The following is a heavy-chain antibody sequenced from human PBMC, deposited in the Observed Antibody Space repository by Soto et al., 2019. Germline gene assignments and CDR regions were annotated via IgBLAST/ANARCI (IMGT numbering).Heavy chain of an antibody. J-gene: IGHJ4*02. Sequence: GSLKLSCAASGFTISSAWMSGVRQAPGKGLEWVGRIKSKTDGGTTDYAAPVKGRFTISRDDSKNTLYLQMNRLKTEDTAVYYCTTVGVLDSSSWYHIFDYWGQGTLVTVSS. CDR3: TTVGVLDSSSWYHIFDY. V-gene: IGHV3-15*01. CDR1: GFTISSAW. CDR2: IKSKTDGGTT. D-gene: IGHD6-13*01.